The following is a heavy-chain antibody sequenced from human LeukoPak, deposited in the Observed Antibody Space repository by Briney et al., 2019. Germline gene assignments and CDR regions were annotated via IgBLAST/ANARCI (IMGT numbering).Heavy chain of an antibody. CDR3: ARGRSNYYGMDV. CDR2: IYYSGST. V-gene: IGHV4-61*05. Sequence: SETLSLTCTVSGGSISSSYYYWGWIRQPPGKGLEWIGYIYYSGSTNYSPSLKSRVTMSVDTSKNLFSLKVSPVTAADTAVYYCARGRSNYYGMDVWGQGTTVTVSS. J-gene: IGHJ6*02. D-gene: IGHD1-26*01. CDR1: GGSISSSYYY.